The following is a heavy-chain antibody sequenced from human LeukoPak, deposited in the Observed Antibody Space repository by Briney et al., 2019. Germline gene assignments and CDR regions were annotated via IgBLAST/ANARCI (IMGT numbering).Heavy chain of an antibody. V-gene: IGHV3-21*01. CDR1: GFSFSSYA. CDR2: ISRSSSFR. CDR3: ARERVTRGSGSYFHDY. J-gene: IGHJ4*02. D-gene: IGHD1-26*01. Sequence: GGSLRLSCAASGFSFSSYAMNWVRQAPGKGLEWVSGISRSSSFRYYAESVKGRFTISRDNAKNSLYRQMNSLRAEDTAVYYCARERVTRGSGSYFHDYWGQGTLVTVSS.